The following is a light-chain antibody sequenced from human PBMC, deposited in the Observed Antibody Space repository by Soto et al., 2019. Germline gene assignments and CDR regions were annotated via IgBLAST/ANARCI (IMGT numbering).Light chain of an antibody. Sequence: QSVLTQPRSVSGSPGQSVTISCTGTSSDVGVYNYVSWYQQHPGKAPKLMIYDVSKRPSGVPDRFSGSKSGNTASLTISGLQAEDEADYYCCSYPGSHTWVFGGGTKLTVL. V-gene: IGLV2-11*01. J-gene: IGLJ3*02. CDR1: SSDVGVYNY. CDR3: CSYPGSHTWV. CDR2: DVS.